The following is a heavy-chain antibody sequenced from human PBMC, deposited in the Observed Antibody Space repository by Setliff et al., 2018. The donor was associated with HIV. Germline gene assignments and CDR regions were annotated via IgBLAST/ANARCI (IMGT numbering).Heavy chain of an antibody. J-gene: IGHJ3*02. CDR3: ARESPYDTSGYYFGAFDI. Sequence: GGSLRLSCVASGFTFSSYDMHWVRQAPGKGLEWVSSIDIGGTTIYYTDSVKGRFTISRDNAKNSLYLQMNSLRAEDTAVYYCARESPYDTSGYYFGAFDIWGQGTMVTVSS. V-gene: IGHV3-21*06. D-gene: IGHD3-22*01. CDR2: IDIGGTTI. CDR1: GFTFSSYD.